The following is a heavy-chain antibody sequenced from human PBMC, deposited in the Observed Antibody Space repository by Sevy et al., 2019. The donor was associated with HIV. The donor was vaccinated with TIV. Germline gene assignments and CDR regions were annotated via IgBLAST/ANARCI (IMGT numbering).Heavy chain of an antibody. D-gene: IGHD3-3*01. CDR2: ISHDGDNK. J-gene: IGHJ3*02. V-gene: IGHV3-30*14. CDR3: ARDFEVNNWRVVGAFDM. Sequence: GGCLRLSCVAPGFKFNGHGIHWVRQAPGKGLQWVAGISHDGDNKIYGDSVKGRFSISGDQSKNTGYLQMGTLTPEDTAIYYCARDFEVNNWRVVGAFDMWGLGTLVTVSS. CDR1: GFKFNGHG.